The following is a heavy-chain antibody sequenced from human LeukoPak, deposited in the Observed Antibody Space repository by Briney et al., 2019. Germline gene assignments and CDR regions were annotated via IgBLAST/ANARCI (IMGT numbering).Heavy chain of an antibody. Sequence: GGSLRLSCAASGFTFDDYAVHWVRQGPGKGLEWVSGITWNSGSIDYADSVKGRFTISRDNAKNSLYLQMNSLRAEDTAFYYCTKDIRGGSFYSFDYWGQGTLVTVSS. V-gene: IGHV3-9*01. CDR3: TKDIRGGSFYSFDY. CDR1: GFTFDDYA. J-gene: IGHJ4*02. CDR2: ITWNSGSI. D-gene: IGHD2-15*01.